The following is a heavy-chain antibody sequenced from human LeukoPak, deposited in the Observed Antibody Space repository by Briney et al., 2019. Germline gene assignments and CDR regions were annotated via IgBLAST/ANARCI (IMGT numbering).Heavy chain of an antibody. V-gene: IGHV3-23*01. CDR1: GFTFSTYA. CDR2: ASGSSGNT. D-gene: IGHD1-26*01. Sequence: GGSLRLSCAASGFTFSTYAMSWVRQAPGQGLEWVSAASGSSGNTYYADSVKGRFTLSRDNSKNTLYLQINGLSAEDTAVYYGARDLGTYYAYWGQGTLVTVSS. CDR3: ARDLGTYYAY. J-gene: IGHJ4*02.